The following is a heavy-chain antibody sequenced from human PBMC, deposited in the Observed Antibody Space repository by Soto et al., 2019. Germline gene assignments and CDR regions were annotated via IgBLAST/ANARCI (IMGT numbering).Heavy chain of an antibody. J-gene: IGHJ4*02. CDR3: AHTLVAGLGYYFDY. CDR2: IYWDDDK. Sequence: QITLKESGPTLVKPTQTLTLTCTFSGFSLSTTRVGVGWIRQPPGKALEWLALIYWDDDKGYSPFLRSRLTITQATSKNQVVLTMTNMDPMDTATYFCAHTLVAGLGYYFDYWGQGTLVTVSS. V-gene: IGHV2-5*02. CDR1: GFSLSTTRVG. D-gene: IGHD6-19*01.